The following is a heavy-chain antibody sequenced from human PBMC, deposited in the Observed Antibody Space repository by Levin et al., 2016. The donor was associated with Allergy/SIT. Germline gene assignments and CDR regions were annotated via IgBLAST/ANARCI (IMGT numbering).Heavy chain of an antibody. J-gene: IGHJ1*01. D-gene: IGHD6-19*01. Sequence: SETLSLTCTVSGGSISSDQYYWSWIRQAAGRGPEWIGRLSTSGSTTYNPSFKNRVAISLDRSTNQLSLQVTSVTAADTAVYFCAASPSTAVAGIVFFQHWGPGTLVTVSP. CDR3: AASPSTAVAGIVFFQH. CDR1: GGSISSDQYY. CDR2: LSTSGST. V-gene: IGHV4-61*02.